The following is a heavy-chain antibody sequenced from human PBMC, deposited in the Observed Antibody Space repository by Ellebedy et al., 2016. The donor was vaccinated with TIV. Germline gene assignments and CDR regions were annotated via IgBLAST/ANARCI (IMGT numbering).Heavy chain of an antibody. V-gene: IGHV3-30-3*01. D-gene: IGHD3-22*01. CDR1: GFTFSSYA. J-gene: IGHJ6*02. Sequence: GGSLRLXCAASGFTFSSYAMHWVRQAPGKGLEWVAVISYDGSNKYYADSVKGRFTISRDNSKNTLYLQMNSLRAEDTAVYYCARVYDSSGYYGDYYYYGMDVWGQGTTVTVSS. CDR3: ARVYDSSGYYGDYYYYGMDV. CDR2: ISYDGSNK.